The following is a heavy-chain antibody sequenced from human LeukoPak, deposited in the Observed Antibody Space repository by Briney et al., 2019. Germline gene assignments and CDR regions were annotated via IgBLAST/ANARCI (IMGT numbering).Heavy chain of an antibody. CDR2: IYYSGST. CDR1: GGSISSGGYY. CDR3: ARDSSITMVRGVTMGAFDI. J-gene: IGHJ3*02. V-gene: IGHV4-31*03. D-gene: IGHD3-10*01. Sequence: SQTLSLTCTVSGGSISSGGYYWSWIRQHPGKGLEWIGYIYYSGSTYYNPSLKSRVTISVDTSKNQFSLKLSSVTAADTAVYYCARDSSITMVRGVTMGAFDIWGQGTMVTVSS.